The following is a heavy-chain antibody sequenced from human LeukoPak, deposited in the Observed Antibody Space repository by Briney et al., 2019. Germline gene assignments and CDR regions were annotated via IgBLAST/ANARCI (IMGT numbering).Heavy chain of an antibody. Sequence: KPSETLSLTCTVSGGSISSSSYYWGWNRQPPGKGLEWIGSTYYSGSTYYNPSLKSRVTISVDTSKNQFSLKVSCVTAGDKVVYYCARQGYDFWSGYNINWFHPWRQGTLVTVSS. CDR1: GGSISSSSYY. CDR2: TYYSGST. V-gene: IGHV4-39*01. D-gene: IGHD3-3*01. CDR3: ARQGYDFWSGYNINWFHP. J-gene: IGHJ5*02.